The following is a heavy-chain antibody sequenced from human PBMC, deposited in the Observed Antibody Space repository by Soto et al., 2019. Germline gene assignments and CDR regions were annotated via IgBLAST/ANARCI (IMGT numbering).Heavy chain of an antibody. V-gene: IGHV3-30-3*01. J-gene: IGHJ4*02. Sequence: QVQLVESGGGVVQPGRSLRLCCAASGFTFSSYAMHWVRQAPGKGLEWVAVISSDGSNKYYADSVKGRFTISRDNSKNTLYLQMNSLRAEDTAVYYCARFKGCSGGTCYSYFDYWGQGTLVTVSS. D-gene: IGHD2-15*01. CDR2: ISSDGSNK. CDR3: ARFKGCSGGTCYSYFDY. CDR1: GFTFSSYA.